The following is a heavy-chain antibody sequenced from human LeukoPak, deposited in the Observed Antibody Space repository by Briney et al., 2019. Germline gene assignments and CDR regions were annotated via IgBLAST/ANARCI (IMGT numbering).Heavy chain of an antibody. D-gene: IGHD6-13*01. Sequence: ASVKVSCKASGYTFTAYYIHWVRQAPGQGLEWMGWINLNSGGTNYAQKFQGRVTMTKDTSISTAYMELRRLRSDDTAVYYCTRDPPYSSSWYEGYYFDYWGQGTLVTVSS. CDR1: GYTFTAYY. CDR3: TRDPPYSSSWYEGYYFDY. V-gene: IGHV1-2*02. CDR2: INLNSGGT. J-gene: IGHJ4*02.